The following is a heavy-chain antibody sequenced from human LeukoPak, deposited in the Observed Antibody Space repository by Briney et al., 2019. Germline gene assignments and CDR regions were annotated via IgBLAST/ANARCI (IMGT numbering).Heavy chain of an antibody. CDR2: ISAYNGNT. CDR1: GYTSTSYG. Sequence: ASVKVSCKASGYTSTSYGISWVRQAPGQGLEWMGWISAYNGNTNYAQKLQGRVTMTTDTSTSTAYMELRSLRSDDTAVYYCARDLQPYGGFNPLYWGQGTLVTVSS. V-gene: IGHV1-18*01. J-gene: IGHJ4*02. D-gene: IGHD3-16*01. CDR3: ARDLQPYGGFNPLY.